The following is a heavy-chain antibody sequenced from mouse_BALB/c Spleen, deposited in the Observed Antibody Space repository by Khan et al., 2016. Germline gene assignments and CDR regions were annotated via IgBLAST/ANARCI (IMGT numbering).Heavy chain of an antibody. V-gene: IGHV3-2*02. J-gene: IGHJ4*01. CDR2: ISYSGST. Sequence: EVQLQESGPGLVKPSQSLSLTCTVTGYSITSDYAWNWIRQFPGNKLEWMGYISYSGSTSYNPSLKSRISITRDTSKTQFFLQLNSVTTEDTATYYCARSPSYYDGRTYAMDYWGQGTSVTVSS. D-gene: IGHD1-1*01. CDR1: GYSITSDYA. CDR3: ARSPSYYDGRTYAMDY.